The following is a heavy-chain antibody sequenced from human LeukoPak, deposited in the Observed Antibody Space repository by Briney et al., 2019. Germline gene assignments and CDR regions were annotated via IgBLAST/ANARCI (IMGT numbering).Heavy chain of an antibody. CDR2: ISSSSSYI. J-gene: IGHJ4*02. CDR1: GFTFSSYS. Sequence: GGSLRLSCAASGFTFSSYSMNWVRQAPGKGLEWVSSISSSSSYIYYADSVKGRFTISRDNAKNSVFLQMNSLRAEDTALYYCASRPLYGDFLDYWGQGTLVTVSS. D-gene: IGHD4-17*01. CDR3: ASRPLYGDFLDY. V-gene: IGHV3-21*04.